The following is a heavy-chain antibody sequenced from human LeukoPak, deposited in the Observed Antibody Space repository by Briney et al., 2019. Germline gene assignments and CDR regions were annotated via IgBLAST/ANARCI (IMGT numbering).Heavy chain of an antibody. Sequence: WASVKVSCKASGYTFTGYYMHWVRQAPGQGLEWMGRINPNSGGTNYAQKFQGRVTMTRDTSISTAYMELSRLRSDDTAVYHCARSREATAGPFDYWGQGTLVTVSS. V-gene: IGHV1-2*06. CDR1: GYTFTGYY. J-gene: IGHJ4*02. CDR2: INPNSGGT. D-gene: IGHD6-13*01. CDR3: ARSREATAGPFDY.